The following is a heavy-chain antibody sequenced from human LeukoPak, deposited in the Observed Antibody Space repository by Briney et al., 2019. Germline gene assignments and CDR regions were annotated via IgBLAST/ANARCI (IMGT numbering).Heavy chain of an antibody. V-gene: IGHV4-4*07. CDR1: GGSISSYY. CDR2: IYFSGST. CDR3: ARGYNWVSPTRKFYYMDV. D-gene: IGHD1-20*01. Sequence: PSETLSLTCTVSGGSISSYYWSWIRQPAGKGLEWIGRIYFSGSTNYNPSLKSRVTMSVATSKNQFSLKLSSVTAADTAVYYCARGYNWVSPTRKFYYMDVWGKGTTVTVPS. J-gene: IGHJ6*03.